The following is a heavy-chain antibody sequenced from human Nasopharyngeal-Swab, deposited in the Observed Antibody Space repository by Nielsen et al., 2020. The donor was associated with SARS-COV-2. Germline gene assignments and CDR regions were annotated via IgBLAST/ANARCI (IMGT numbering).Heavy chain of an antibody. CDR3: TRDYGIGAYFYYGMDV. V-gene: IGHV3-21*01. J-gene: IGHJ6*02. CDR2: ISSSGTYI. D-gene: IGHD3-10*01. CDR1: GFTFSSYT. Sequence: GGSLRLSRAASGFTFSSYTVNWVRQAPGKGLEGVSSISSSGTYIYYADSVKGRFTISRDNAKNSLYLQMDSLRADDTAVYYCTRDYGIGAYFYYGMDVWGQGTTVTVSS.